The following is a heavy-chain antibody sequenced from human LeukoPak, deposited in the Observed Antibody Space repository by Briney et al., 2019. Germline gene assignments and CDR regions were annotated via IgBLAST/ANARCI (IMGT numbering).Heavy chain of an antibody. V-gene: IGHV4-59*08. CDR1: GGSISEHH. CDR2: FYDSGDF. J-gene: IGHJ3*02. CDR3: ARLLRPGGRKGDAFDI. Sequence: SQTLSLTCTVSGGSISEHHWTWIRQPPGTGLEGIGYFYDSGDFNYNPSLKSRVTIWMDMSNNQFSLTMSSVTAADTAMYYCARLLRPGGRKGDAFDIWGQGTLVTVSS. D-gene: IGHD1-26*01.